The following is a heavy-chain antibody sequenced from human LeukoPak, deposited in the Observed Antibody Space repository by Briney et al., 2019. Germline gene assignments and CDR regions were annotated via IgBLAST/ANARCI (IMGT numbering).Heavy chain of an antibody. CDR3: AKDLGDYDILTGD. CDR1: GFTFSSYA. D-gene: IGHD3-9*01. J-gene: IGHJ4*02. V-gene: IGHV3-23*01. CDR2: ISGSGGST. Sequence: GGSLRLSCAASGFTFSSYAMSWVRQAPGKGLEWGSAISGSGGSTYYADSVKGRFTISRDNSKNTLYLQMNSLRAEDTAVYYCAKDLGDYDILTGDWGQGALVTVSS.